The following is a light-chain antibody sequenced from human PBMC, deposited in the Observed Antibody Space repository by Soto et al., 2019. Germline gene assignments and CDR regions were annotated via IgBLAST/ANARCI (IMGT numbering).Light chain of an antibody. J-gene: IGLJ1*01. CDR1: SSDVGRYNY. CDR2: DVS. V-gene: IGLV2-14*03. Sequence: QSVLTQPASVSGSPGQSITISCTGTSSDVGRYNYVSWYQQYPGKAPKLMLYDVSKRPSGVADRFAGSKSGNTASLTISGLQPEDEADYYCSSYRSSSTYVFGTGTKFTVL. CDR3: SSYRSSSTYV.